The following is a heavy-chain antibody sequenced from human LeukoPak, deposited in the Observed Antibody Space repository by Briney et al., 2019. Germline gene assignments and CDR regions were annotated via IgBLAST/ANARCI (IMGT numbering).Heavy chain of an antibody. CDR3: ARGDSSSWNAFDI. D-gene: IGHD6-13*01. J-gene: IGHJ3*02. V-gene: IGHV1-2*02. CDR2: INPNSGGT. CDR1: GYTFTGYY. Sequence: PGASVKVSCKASGYTFTGYYMHWVRKAPGQGLEWMGWINPNSGGTNYAQKFQGRVTMTRDTSISTAYMELSRLRSDDTAVYYCARGDSSSWNAFDIWGQGTMVTVSS.